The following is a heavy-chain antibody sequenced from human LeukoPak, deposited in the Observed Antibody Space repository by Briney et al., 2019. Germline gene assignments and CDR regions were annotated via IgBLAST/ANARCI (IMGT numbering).Heavy chain of an antibody. CDR2: ISGSGGST. Sequence: GGSLRLSCAASGFTFSSYAMSWVRQAPGKGLEWVSAISGSGGSTYYADSVKGRFTISRDNSKNTLYLQMNSLRTEDTAVYYCAKDKWYSSGWYDAYYFDYWGQRTLVTVSS. D-gene: IGHD6-19*01. V-gene: IGHV3-23*01. CDR1: GFTFSSYA. CDR3: AKDKWYSSGWYDAYYFDY. J-gene: IGHJ4*02.